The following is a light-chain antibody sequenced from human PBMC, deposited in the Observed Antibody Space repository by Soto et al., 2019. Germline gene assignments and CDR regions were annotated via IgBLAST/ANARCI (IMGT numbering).Light chain of an antibody. Sequence: EIVMTQSPVTLSVSPGERVTLSCRASQSVSSNSVAWFQQRSGQAPRLLIFGASSRATGIPDRFSGSGSGTDFTLTVSGLEPEDFAVYYCQQYGSSPLTFGGGTKVDIK. J-gene: IGKJ4*01. CDR2: GAS. V-gene: IGKV3-20*01. CDR3: QQYGSSPLT. CDR1: QSVSSNS.